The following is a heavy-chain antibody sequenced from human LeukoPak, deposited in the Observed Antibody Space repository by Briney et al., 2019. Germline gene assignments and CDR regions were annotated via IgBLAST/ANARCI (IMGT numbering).Heavy chain of an antibody. D-gene: IGHD3-16*01. V-gene: IGHV3-48*03. CDR2: ITSSGRSI. CDR1: GFTFSTYE. Sequence: PGGSLRLSCSASGFTFSTYEMNWVRQAPGKGLEWVSNITSSGRSIYYADSVRGRFTVSRDNAKNTLYLQMNSLRAEDTAVYYCARDRGSYSDYWGQGTLVTVSS. J-gene: IGHJ4*02. CDR3: ARDRGSYSDY.